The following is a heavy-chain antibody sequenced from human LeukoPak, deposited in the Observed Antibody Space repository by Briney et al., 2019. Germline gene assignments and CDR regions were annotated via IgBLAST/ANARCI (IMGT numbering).Heavy chain of an antibody. CDR3: ASSSVTTEVWYFDY. D-gene: IGHD4-17*01. CDR2: IIPIFGTT. V-gene: IGHV1-69*05. CDR1: GDTFSSYT. Sequence: ASVKVSCKASGDTFSSYTISWVRQAPGQGLEWMGRIIPIFGTTNYAQKFQGRVTITTDEFTSTAYMELSSLRSEDTAVYYCASSSVTTEVWYFDYWGQGTRVTVSS. J-gene: IGHJ4*02.